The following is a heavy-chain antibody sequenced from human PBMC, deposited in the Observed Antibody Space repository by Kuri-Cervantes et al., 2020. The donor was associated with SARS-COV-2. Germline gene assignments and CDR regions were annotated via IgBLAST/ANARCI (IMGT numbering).Heavy chain of an antibody. J-gene: IGHJ4*02. CDR3: AKMYDFWGGYYFPKGVDY. CDR1: GFTFSSYA. Sequence: GESLKISCTASGFTFSSYAMSWVRQAPGKGLEWVSAISGSGGSTYYADSVKGRFTISRDNSKNTLYLQMNSLRAEDTAVYYCAKMYDFWGGYYFPKGVDYWGQGTLVTVSS. D-gene: IGHD3-3*01. V-gene: IGHV3-23*01. CDR2: ISGSGGST.